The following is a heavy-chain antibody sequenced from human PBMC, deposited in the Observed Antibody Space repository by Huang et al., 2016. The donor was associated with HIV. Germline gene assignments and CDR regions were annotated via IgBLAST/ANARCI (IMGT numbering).Heavy chain of an antibody. J-gene: IGHJ5*02. CDR2: NGRESSYI. Sequence: EVELVESGGGLVKPGGSLRLSGAASGFAFSSYGMNWVRQAPGNRLEWVAFNGRESSYIYYADSAKGRVTISRDNAKSSIYLQLDSLRAEDTAVYYCAYQQWLVGGLNHWGQGTLVVVSS. CDR1: GFAFSSYG. D-gene: IGHD6-19*01. CDR3: AYQQWLVGGLNH. V-gene: IGHV3-21*02.